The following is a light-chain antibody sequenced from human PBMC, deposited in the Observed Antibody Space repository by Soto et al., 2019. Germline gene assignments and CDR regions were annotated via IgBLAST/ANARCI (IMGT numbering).Light chain of an antibody. CDR2: EGS. CDR1: SSDVGSYNL. CDR3: CSYAGSSTLV. Sequence: QSALTQPASVSGSPGHSITISCTGTSSDVGSYNLVSWYQQHPGKAPKLMIYEGSKRPSVVSNRFSGSKSGNTASLTISGLQAEDEADYYCCSYAGSSTLVFGGGTKVTVL. V-gene: IGLV2-23*01. J-gene: IGLJ2*01.